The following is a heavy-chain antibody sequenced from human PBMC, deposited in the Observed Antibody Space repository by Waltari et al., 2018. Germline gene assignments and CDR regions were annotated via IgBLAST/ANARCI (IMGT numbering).Heavy chain of an antibody. CDR2: FDPEDADT. V-gene: IGHV1-24*01. D-gene: IGHD3-16*01. CDR1: GYTLTDLA. CDR3: ATGGAPPEGAFDI. Sequence: QVQLVQSGAEVKKPGASVKVSCRVSGYTLTDLAIHGVRQAPGKGLEWMGGFDPEDADTIYAQKFQGRVTMTEDTSTDTAYMELSSLRSEDTAVYYCATGGAPPEGAFDIWGQGTMVTVSS. J-gene: IGHJ3*02.